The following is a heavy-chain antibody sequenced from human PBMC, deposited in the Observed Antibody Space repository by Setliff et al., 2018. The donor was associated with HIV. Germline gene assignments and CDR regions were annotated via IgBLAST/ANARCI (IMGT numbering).Heavy chain of an antibody. V-gene: IGHV4-4*09. CDR1: GDSISNYY. CDR2: IYTTGST. Sequence: SETLSLTCTVSGDSISNYYWSWVRQPPGKGLEWIGFIYTTGSTNYNPSLKSRVTMSVATSRDQLSLNLRSVTAADTAGYFCARLIHTGLLYFDFWGLGTLVTVSS. J-gene: IGHJ4*02. D-gene: IGHD2-8*02. CDR3: ARLIHTGLLYFDF.